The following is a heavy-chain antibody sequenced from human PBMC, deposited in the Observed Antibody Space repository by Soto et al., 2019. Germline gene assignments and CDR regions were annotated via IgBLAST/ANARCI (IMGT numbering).Heavy chain of an antibody. CDR2: ISAYNGNT. CDR1: GYTFTSYG. V-gene: IGHV1-18*01. J-gene: IGHJ6*02. Sequence: QVQLVQSGAEVKKPGASVKVSCKASGYTFTSYGISWVRQAPGQGLEWMGWISAYNGNTNYAQKLQGRVTMTTDTSKSTAYMELRSLRSDDTAVYYFASDPGTVLNRYYYYSMDVWGQGTTVTVSS. CDR3: ASDPGTVLNRYYYYSMDV. D-gene: IGHD4-17*01.